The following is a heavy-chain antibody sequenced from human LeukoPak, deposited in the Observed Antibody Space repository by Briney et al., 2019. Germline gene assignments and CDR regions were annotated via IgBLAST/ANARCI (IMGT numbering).Heavy chain of an antibody. V-gene: IGHV3-11*01. J-gene: IGHJ4*02. D-gene: IGHD5-12*01. Sequence: GGSLRLSCAASGFTFSDYYMSWIRQAPGKGLEWVSYISSSGNTIYYADSVKGRFTISRDNAKNSLYLQVNSLRAEDTAVYYCARDWEWLRLLTTPYYFDYWGQGTLVTVSS. CDR2: ISSSGNTI. CDR1: GFTFSDYY. CDR3: ARDWEWLRLLTTPYYFDY.